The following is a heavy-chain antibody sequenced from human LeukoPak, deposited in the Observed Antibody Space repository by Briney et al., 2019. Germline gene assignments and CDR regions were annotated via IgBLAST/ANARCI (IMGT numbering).Heavy chain of an antibody. CDR2: IYTSGST. D-gene: IGHD4-11*01. V-gene: IGHV4-61*02. CDR1: GGSISSGSYY. J-gene: IGHJ3*02. Sequence: SQTLSLTCTVSGGSISSGSYYWSWIRQPAGKGLEWIVRIYTSGSTNYNPSLKSRVTISVDTSKNQFSLKLSSVTAADTAVYYCARFYSQNDAFDIWGQGTMVTVSS. CDR3: ARFYSQNDAFDI.